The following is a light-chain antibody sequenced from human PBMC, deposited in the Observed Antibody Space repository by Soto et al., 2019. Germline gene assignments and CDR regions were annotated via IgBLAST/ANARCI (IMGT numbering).Light chain of an antibody. J-gene: IGKJ3*01. CDR3: QQSYSTLVT. CDR1: QSISSY. Sequence: DIQMTQSPSSLSASVGDRVTITCRASQSISSYLNWYQQKPGKAPKLLIYAASSLQSGVPSRFSGSGSGTDFTLTISSLQPEDFETYYCQQSYSTLVTFGPGTKVDIK. CDR2: AAS. V-gene: IGKV1-39*01.